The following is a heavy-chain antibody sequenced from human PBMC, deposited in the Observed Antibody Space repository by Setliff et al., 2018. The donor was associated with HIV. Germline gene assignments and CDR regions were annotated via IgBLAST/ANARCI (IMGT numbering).Heavy chain of an antibody. Sequence: SETLSLTCTVSGVSFSSSSYYRGWIRQPPGKGLEWIGSFYYSGSTNYNPSLKSRVTRSVDTSKNQFSLKLSSVTAADTAVYYCARGRMGTRAGPLYYYYYMDVWGKGTTVTVSS. CDR1: GVSFSSSSYY. CDR3: ARGRMGTRAGPLYYYYYMDV. J-gene: IGHJ6*03. V-gene: IGHV4-39*07. CDR2: FYYSGST. D-gene: IGHD3-16*01.